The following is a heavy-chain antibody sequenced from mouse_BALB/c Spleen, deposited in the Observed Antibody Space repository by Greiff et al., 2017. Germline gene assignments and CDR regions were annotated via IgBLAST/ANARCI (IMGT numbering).Heavy chain of an antibody. CDR3: AREGAGLTGTFFAY. D-gene: IGHD4-1*01. CDR1: GFSLTSYG. Sequence: QVQLKESGPGLVAPSQSLSITCTVSGFSLTSYGVHWVRQPPGKGLEWLGVIWAGGSTNYNSALMSRLSISKDNSKSQVFLKMNSLQTDDTAMYYCAREGAGLTGTFFAYWGQGTLVTVSA. V-gene: IGHV2-9*02. CDR2: IWAGGST. J-gene: IGHJ3*01.